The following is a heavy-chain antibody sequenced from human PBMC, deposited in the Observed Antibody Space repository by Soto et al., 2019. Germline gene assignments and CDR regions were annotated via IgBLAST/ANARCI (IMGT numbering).Heavy chain of an antibody. CDR1: GASISSYY. V-gene: IGHV4-59*01. CDR3: VRDTRSYDSSGYFYFDY. CDR2: IHYSGST. J-gene: IGHJ4*02. Sequence: SETLSLTCTVSGASISSYYWNWIRQPPGKGLEWIGYIHYSGSTDHHPSLKSRVTISVGTSRNQFSLKLSSVTAADTAVYYCVRDTRSYDSSGYFYFDYWGQGALVTVSS. D-gene: IGHD3-22*01.